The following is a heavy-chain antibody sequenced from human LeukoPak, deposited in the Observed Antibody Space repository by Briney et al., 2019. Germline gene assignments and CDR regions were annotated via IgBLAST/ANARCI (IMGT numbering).Heavy chain of an antibody. CDR3: ARVKSSYAGKYYFDY. J-gene: IGHJ4*02. CDR2: INPDSGGT. Sequence: ASVKVSYKASGYTFTGYYMHWVRQAPGQGLEWMGWINPDSGGTYYAQKFQGRVTMTRDTSISTAYMELSRLTSDDTAVYYCARVKSSYAGKYYFDYWGQGTLVTVSS. V-gene: IGHV1-2*02. D-gene: IGHD3-16*01. CDR1: GYTFTGYY.